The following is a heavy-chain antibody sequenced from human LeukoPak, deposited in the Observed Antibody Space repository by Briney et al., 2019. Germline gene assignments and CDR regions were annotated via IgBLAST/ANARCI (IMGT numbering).Heavy chain of an antibody. CDR3: ARARTPRGSLPWFDP. D-gene: IGHD2-15*01. V-gene: IGHV3-30*01. J-gene: IGHJ5*02. CDR2: ISYDGSNK. CDR1: GFTFSSYA. Sequence: GGSLRLSCAASGFTFSSYAMHWVRQAPGKGLEWVAVISYDGSNKYYADSVKGRFTISRDNSKNTLYLQMNSLRAEDTAVYYCARARTPRGSLPWFDPWGQGTLVTVSS.